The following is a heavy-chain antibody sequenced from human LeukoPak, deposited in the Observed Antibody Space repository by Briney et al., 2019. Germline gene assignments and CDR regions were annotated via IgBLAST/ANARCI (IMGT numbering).Heavy chain of an antibody. CDR2: MNPNSGNT. J-gene: IGHJ4*02. D-gene: IGHD3-22*01. Sequence: ASVKVSCKASGYTFTGYYMHWVRQATGQGLEWMGWMNPNSGNTGYAQKFQGRVTMTRNTSISTAYMELSSLRSEDTAVYYCARGSYYYDSSGYYDDYWGQGTLVTVSS. V-gene: IGHV1-8*02. CDR3: ARGSYYYDSSGYYDDY. CDR1: GYTFTGYY.